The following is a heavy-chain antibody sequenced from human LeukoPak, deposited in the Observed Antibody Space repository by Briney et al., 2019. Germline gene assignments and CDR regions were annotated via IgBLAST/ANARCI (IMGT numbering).Heavy chain of an antibody. V-gene: IGHV3-21*01. CDR2: ISSSSSYI. CDR1: GFTFSCYS. D-gene: IGHD6-13*01. Sequence: GGSLRLSCAASGFTFSCYSMNWVRQAPGKGLEWVSSISSSSSYIYYADSVKGRFTISRDNAKNSLYLQMNSLRAEDTAVYYCAPLSSRETNWFDPWGQGTLVTVSS. J-gene: IGHJ5*02. CDR3: APLSSRETNWFDP.